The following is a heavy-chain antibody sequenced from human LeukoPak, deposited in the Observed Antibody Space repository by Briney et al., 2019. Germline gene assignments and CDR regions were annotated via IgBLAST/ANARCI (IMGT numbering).Heavy chain of an antibody. CDR1: GFTFSSYA. CDR2: IKQDGSEK. V-gene: IGHV3-7*01. Sequence: GGSQRLSCAASGFTFSSYAMSWVRQAPGKGLEWVANIKQDGSEKYYVDSVKGRFTISRDNAKNSLYLQMNSLRAEDTAVYYCARNHGVSRYYDILTGYSYYYGMDVWGQGTTVTVSS. J-gene: IGHJ6*02. CDR3: ARNHGVSRYYDILTGYSYYYGMDV. D-gene: IGHD3-9*01.